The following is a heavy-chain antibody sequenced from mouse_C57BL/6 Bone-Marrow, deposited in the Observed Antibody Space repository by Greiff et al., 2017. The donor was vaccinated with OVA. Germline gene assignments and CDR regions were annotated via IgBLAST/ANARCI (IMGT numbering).Heavy chain of an antibody. CDR1: EYEFPSHD. CDR2: INRDGGST. V-gene: IGHV5-2*01. D-gene: IGHD2-3*01. Sequence: EVKVVESGGGLVQPGESLKLSCESNEYEFPSHDMSWVRQTPEQRLALVAAINRDGGSTYYPDTMERRFILSRDNTTKTLYLQMSSLRSEDTAVYYCAKKPGYYCGDWGQGTTLTVSS. J-gene: IGHJ2*01. CDR3: AKKPGYYCGD.